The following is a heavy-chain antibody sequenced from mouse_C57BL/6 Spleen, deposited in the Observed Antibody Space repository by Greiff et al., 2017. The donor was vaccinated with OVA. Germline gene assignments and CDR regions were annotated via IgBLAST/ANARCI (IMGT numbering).Heavy chain of an antibody. CDR3: ATLDRSGSWFAY. V-gene: IGHV1-74*01. D-gene: IGHD3-2*02. J-gene: IGHJ3*01. CDR1: GYTFTSYW. Sequence: QVQLQQPGAELVKPGASVKVSCKASGYTFTSYWMHWVKQRPGQGLEWIGRIHPSDSDTNYNQKFKGKATLTVDKSSSTDYMQLSSLTSEDSAVYYCATLDRSGSWFAYWGQGTLGTVSA. CDR2: IHPSDSDT.